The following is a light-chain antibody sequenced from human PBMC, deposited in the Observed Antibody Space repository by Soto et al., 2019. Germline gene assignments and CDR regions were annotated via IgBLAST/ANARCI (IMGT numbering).Light chain of an antibody. V-gene: IGLV2-14*03. J-gene: IGLJ2*01. CDR1: SSDIGGFNY. Sequence: QAVVTQPASVSGSPGQSITISCNGTSSDIGGFNYVSWYQQHPGKAPTLIIYEVSNRPSGISHRFSGSKSGDTASLTISGLQAEDEADYYCSSFTNTPTLVLFGGGTKVTVL. CDR3: SSFTNTPTLVL. CDR2: EVS.